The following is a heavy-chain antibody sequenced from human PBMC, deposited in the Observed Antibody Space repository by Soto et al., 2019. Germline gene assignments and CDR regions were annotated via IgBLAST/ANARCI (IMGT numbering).Heavy chain of an antibody. V-gene: IGHV3-33*01. CDR1: GFTFSSYG. Sequence: GGSLRLSCAASGFTFSSYGMHWVRQAPGKGLEWVAVIWYDGSNKYYADSVKGRFTISRDNSKNTLYLQMNSLRAEDTAVYYCARDLRITIFEGLDPWGQGTLVTVSS. D-gene: IGHD3-9*01. CDR3: ARDLRITIFEGLDP. CDR2: IWYDGSNK. J-gene: IGHJ5*02.